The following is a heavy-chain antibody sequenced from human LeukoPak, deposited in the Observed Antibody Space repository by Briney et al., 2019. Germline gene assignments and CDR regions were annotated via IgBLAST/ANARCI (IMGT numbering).Heavy chain of an antibody. CDR3: VKGRISEDGLDF. CDR2: ISSSSSYI. D-gene: IGHD6-13*01. V-gene: IGHV3-21*04. Sequence: GGSLRLSCAASGFTFNSYWMHWVRQAPGKGLEWVSSISSSSSYIYYADSVKGRFTISRDNSKNMLYLQMNSLRAEDTAVYYCVKGRISEDGLDFWGQGTLVTVSS. J-gene: IGHJ4*02. CDR1: GFTFNSYW.